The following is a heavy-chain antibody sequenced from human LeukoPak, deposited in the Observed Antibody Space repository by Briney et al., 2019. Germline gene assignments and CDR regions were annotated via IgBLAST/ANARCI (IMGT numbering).Heavy chain of an antibody. J-gene: IGHJ4*02. CDR3: ARGGEYYYDSSGEGSFDY. CDR1: GFTFSNYA. D-gene: IGHD3-22*01. Sequence: GSLRLSCAASGFTFSNYAMSWVRQAPGKGLEWVSSISSSSSYIYYADSVKGRFTISRDNAKNSLYLQMNSLRAEDTAVYYCARGGEYYYDSSGEGSFDYWGQGTLVTVSS. V-gene: IGHV3-21*01. CDR2: ISSSSSYI.